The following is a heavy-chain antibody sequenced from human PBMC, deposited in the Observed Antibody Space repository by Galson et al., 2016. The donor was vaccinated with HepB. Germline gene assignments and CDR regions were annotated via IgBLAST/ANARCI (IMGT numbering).Heavy chain of an antibody. Sequence: SVKVSCKASGYTFTNYGIHWVRQAPGQRLEWMGWINAGNGNTKYSQNFQGRVTITRDTSASTAYMELSSLRSEDAAIYYCASDYYFDYWGQGTLVTVSS. J-gene: IGHJ4*02. CDR3: ASDYYFDY. V-gene: IGHV1-3*01. CDR1: GYTFTNYG. CDR2: INAGNGNT.